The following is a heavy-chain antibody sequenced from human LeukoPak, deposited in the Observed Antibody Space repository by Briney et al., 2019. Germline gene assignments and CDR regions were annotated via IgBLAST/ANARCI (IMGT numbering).Heavy chain of an antibody. CDR2: ISYIGTT. J-gene: IGHJ3*02. D-gene: IGHD4-17*01. Sequence: SESLSLTCAVSGDSFSSHYWTWIRQPPGRGLEWIGYISYIGTTNYNPSLKSRVTISIDTSKNQFSLKLSSVTTADTAVYYCARDLVTVSKGFDIWGRGTMVSVSS. CDR3: ARDLVTVSKGFDI. CDR1: GDSFSSHY. V-gene: IGHV4-59*11.